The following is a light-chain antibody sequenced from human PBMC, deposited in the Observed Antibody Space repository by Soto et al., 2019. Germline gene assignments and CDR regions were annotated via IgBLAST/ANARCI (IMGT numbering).Light chain of an antibody. J-gene: IGLJ2*01. CDR1: SSNIGNNY. V-gene: IGLV1-51*01. CDR2: DTN. Sequence: QSVLTQPPSVSAAPGQKVTISCSGSSSNIGNNYVSWYQQFPGTVTKLLDSDTNDRPSGIPDRFSASRSGTSATLGITGLQTGDEADYYCAVWDISLSGVLFGGGTKLTVL. CDR3: AVWDISLSGVL.